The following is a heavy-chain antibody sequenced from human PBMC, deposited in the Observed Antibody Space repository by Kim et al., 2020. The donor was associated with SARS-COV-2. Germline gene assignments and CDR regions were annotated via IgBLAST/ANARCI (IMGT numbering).Heavy chain of an antibody. D-gene: IGHD6-6*01. V-gene: IGHV3-33*01. Sequence: GGSLRLSCAASGFTFSSYGMHWVRQAPGKGLEWVAVIWYDGSNKYYADSVKGRFTISRDNSKNTLYLQMNSLRAEDTAVYYCARDRLVAARRPPDYYYGMDVWGQGTTVTVSP. CDR2: IWYDGSNK. CDR1: GFTFSSYG. CDR3: ARDRLVAARRPPDYYYGMDV. J-gene: IGHJ6*01.